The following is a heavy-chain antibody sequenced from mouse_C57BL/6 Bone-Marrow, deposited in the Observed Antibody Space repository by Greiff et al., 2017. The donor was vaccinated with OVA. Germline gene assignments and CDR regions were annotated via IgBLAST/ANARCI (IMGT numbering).Heavy chain of an antibody. J-gene: IGHJ3*01. Sequence: EVKLQESGEGLVKPGGSLKLSCAASGFTFSSYAMSWVRQTPEKRLEWVAYISSGGDYIYYADTVKGRFTISRDNARNTLYLQMSSLKSEDTAMYYCTRELLRSAWFAYWGQGTLVTVSA. D-gene: IGHD1-1*01. V-gene: IGHV5-9-1*02. CDR1: GFTFSSYA. CDR3: TRELLRSAWFAY. CDR2: ISSGGDYI.